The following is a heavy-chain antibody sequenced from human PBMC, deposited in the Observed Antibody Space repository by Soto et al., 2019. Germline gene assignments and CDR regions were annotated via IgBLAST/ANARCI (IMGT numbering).Heavy chain of an antibody. CDR2: INPNSGGT. CDR3: ARRQTGSYYYYGMDV. J-gene: IGHJ6*02. V-gene: IGHV1-2*02. CDR1: GYTFTGYY. Sequence: ASVKVSCKASGYTFTGYYMHWVLQAPGQGLEWMGWINPNSGGTNYAQKFQGRVTMTRDTSISTAYMELSRLRSDDTAVYYCARRQTGSYYYYGMDVWGQGTTVTVSS.